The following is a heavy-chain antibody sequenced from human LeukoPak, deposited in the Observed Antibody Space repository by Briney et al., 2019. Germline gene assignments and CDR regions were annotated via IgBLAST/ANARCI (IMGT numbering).Heavy chain of an antibody. J-gene: IGHJ6*02. CDR1: GYTFTRYA. V-gene: IGHV7-4-1*02. Sequence: ASVKVSCKASGYTFTRYALHWVRQAPGQGLEWMGWINTNAGNPTYAQGFTGRFVFSVDTSVSTAYLQISSLKAEDTGVYYCSRDTPNWATDVWGQGTTVTVSS. CDR3: SRDTPNWATDV. CDR2: INTNAGNP. D-gene: IGHD1-1*01.